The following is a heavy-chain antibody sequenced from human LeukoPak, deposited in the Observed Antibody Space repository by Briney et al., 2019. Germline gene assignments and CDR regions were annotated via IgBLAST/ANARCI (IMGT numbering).Heavy chain of an antibody. CDR3: TTPFSSSWYLFPGH. CDR1: GFTFSNAW. V-gene: IGHV3-15*01. CDR2: IKSKTDGGTT. Sequence: GGSLRLSCAASGFTFSNAWMSWVRQAPGKGLEWVGRIKSKTDGGTTDYAAPVKGRFTISRDDSKNTLYLQMNSLKTEDTAVYYCTTPFSSSWYLFPGHWGQGTLVTVSS. D-gene: IGHD6-13*01. J-gene: IGHJ4*02.